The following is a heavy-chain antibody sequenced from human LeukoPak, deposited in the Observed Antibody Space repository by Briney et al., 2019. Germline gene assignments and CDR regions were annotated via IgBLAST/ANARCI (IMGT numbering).Heavy chain of an antibody. CDR1: GASISSGGW. CDR2: IFHTGST. CDR3: ASRPQWPV. Sequence: SGTLSLTCAVSGASISSGGWWTWVRQPPGKGLEWIGEIFHTGSTNYDPSLKSRVTISVDKSKNQFSLNLSSLTAADTAVYYCASRPQWPVWGQGILVTVSS. J-gene: IGHJ4*02. V-gene: IGHV4-4*02. D-gene: IGHD6-19*01.